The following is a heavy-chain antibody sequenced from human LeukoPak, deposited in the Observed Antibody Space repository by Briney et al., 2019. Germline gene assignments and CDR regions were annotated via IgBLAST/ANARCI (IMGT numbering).Heavy chain of an antibody. D-gene: IGHD3-22*01. J-gene: IGHJ5*02. CDR3: VKDFQRWVFAGYDNSGYYH. CDR1: GFTFSTYG. Sequence: PGGSLRLSCAASGFTFSTYGIHWVRQAPGKGLEWVAFIQYDGNNYYYADSVKGRFTISRDNSKHMLYLQMNSLRAEDTAVYYCVKDFQRWVFAGYDNSGYYHWGQGTLVTVSS. V-gene: IGHV3-30*02. CDR2: IQYDGNNY.